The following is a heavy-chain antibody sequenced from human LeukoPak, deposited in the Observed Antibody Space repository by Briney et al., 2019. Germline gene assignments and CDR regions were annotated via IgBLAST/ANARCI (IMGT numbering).Heavy chain of an antibody. CDR3: ARGGYYYDSSGYLGHDY. V-gene: IGHV3-48*04. Sequence: PGGSLRLSCAASGFTFSSYSMNWVRQAPGKGLEWVSYISSSGSTIYYADSVKGRFTISRDNAKNSLYLQMNSLRAEDTAVYYCARGGYYYDSSGYLGHDYWGQGTLVTVSS. J-gene: IGHJ4*02. D-gene: IGHD3-22*01. CDR2: ISSSGSTI. CDR1: GFTFSSYS.